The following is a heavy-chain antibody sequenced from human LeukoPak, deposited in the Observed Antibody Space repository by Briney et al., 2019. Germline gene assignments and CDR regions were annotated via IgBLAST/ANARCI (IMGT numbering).Heavy chain of an antibody. CDR1: GYTFTSYA. Sequence: GASVKVSCKASGYTFTSYAMHWVRQAPGQRLEWMGWINAGNGNTKYSQEFQGRVTITRDTSASTAYTELSSLRSEDMAVYYCARGGADHDYSNYDFDYWGQGTLVTVSS. CDR3: ARGGADHDYSNYDFDY. V-gene: IGHV1-3*03. CDR2: INAGNGNT. D-gene: IGHD4-11*01. J-gene: IGHJ4*02.